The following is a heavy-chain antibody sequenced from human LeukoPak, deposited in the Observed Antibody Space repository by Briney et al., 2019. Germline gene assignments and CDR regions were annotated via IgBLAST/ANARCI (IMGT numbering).Heavy chain of an antibody. J-gene: IGHJ4*02. CDR1: GFTFSSYW. Sequence: GGSLRLSCAASGFTFSSYWMSWVRQAPGKGLEWVANIKQDGSEKYYVDSVRGRFTISRDNAENSLYLQMNSLRAEDTAVYYCARRRGWDNILLVYFAYWGQGTLVTVSS. D-gene: IGHD1-26*01. V-gene: IGHV3-7*03. CDR3: ARRRGWDNILLVYFAY. CDR2: IKQDGSEK.